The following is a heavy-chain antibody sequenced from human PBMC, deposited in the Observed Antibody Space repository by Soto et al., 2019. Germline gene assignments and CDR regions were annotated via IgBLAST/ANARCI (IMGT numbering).Heavy chain of an antibody. D-gene: IGHD3-10*02. CDR3: VRDRDLYRDMFHADL. J-gene: IGHJ4*01. V-gene: IGHV3-48*02. CDR1: GFTISECS. CDR2: ITIRTGTV. Sequence: PGGSLRLACEASGFTISECSMNWVRQTPRKGWEWLAYITIRTGTVHYADSVRGRFTISADIAENSVILQMNSLRDEDSAVYFCVRDRDLYRDMFHADLWGQGTLVTVSS.